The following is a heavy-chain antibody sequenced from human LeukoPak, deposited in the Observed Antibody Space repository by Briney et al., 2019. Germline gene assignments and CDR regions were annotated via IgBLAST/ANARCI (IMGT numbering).Heavy chain of an antibody. CDR3: ARHAVADSVTVFGVSPDV. D-gene: IGHD3-3*01. CDR2: IYYSGTT. Sequence: SETLSLTCSVSGDSMSSSSYYWGWIRQPPGKGLDWIGSIYYSGTTHYNASLKSRAIISLDRYRTQFSLQVNSVTAADTAVYYCARHAVADSVTVFGVSPDVWGKGPTVTLFS. CDR1: GDSMSSSSYY. V-gene: IGHV4-39*01. J-gene: IGHJ6*04.